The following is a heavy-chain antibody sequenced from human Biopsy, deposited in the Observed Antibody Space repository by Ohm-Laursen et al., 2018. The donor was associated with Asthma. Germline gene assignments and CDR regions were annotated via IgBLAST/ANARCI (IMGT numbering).Heavy chain of an antibody. CDR1: GFTFDDNA. Sequence: SLRLSCAASGFTFDDNAMHWVRQAPGKGLEWVSGITWNGADTDYADSVQGRFTISGDNAQNSLYLQMNSLRPEDTALYYCVKDMIAYGGTSGFDSWGQGTLVTVSS. V-gene: IGHV3-9*01. D-gene: IGHD1-1*01. CDR2: ITWNGADT. CDR3: VKDMIAYGGTSGFDS. J-gene: IGHJ4*02.